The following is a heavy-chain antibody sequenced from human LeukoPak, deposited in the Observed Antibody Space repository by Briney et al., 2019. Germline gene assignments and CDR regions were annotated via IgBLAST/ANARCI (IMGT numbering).Heavy chain of an antibody. J-gene: IGHJ4*02. CDR1: GVSISSSSDY. CDR3: ARGLSWGPYYFDY. D-gene: IGHD4/OR15-4a*01. CDR2: MYYSGST. V-gene: IGHV4-39*07. Sequence: SETLSLTCSVSGVSISSSSDYWGWIRQPPGKGLEWIGSMYYSGSTYNNPSLKSRVTISVDASKNQFSLKLNSMTAADTALYYCARGLSWGPYYFDYWGQGALVTVSS.